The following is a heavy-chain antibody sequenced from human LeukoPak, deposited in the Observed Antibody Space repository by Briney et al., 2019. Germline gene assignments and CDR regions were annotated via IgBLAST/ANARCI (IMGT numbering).Heavy chain of an antibody. V-gene: IGHV3-30*03. D-gene: IGHD6-13*01. J-gene: IGHJ4*02. CDR3: STSPSFGSSWYQFNY. Sequence: GRSLRLSCAASGFTFSSYGMHWVRQAPGKGLEWVAVISYDGSNKYYADSVKGRFTISRDNSKNTLYLQMNSLRAEDTAVYYCSTSPSFGSSWYQFNYWGQGTLVTVSS. CDR1: GFTFSSYG. CDR2: ISYDGSNK.